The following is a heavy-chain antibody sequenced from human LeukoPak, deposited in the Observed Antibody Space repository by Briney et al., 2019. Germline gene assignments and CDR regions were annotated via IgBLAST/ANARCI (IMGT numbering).Heavy chain of an antibody. CDR3: ARGPTYYDFWSGYYSYYYYYMDV. Sequence: RASVKVSCXASGYTFTSYDINWARQATGQGLEWMGWMNPNSGNTGYAQKFQGRVTMTRNTSISTAYMELSSLRSEDTAVYYCARGPTYYDFWSGYYSYYYYYMDVWGKGTTVTVSS. V-gene: IGHV1-8*01. D-gene: IGHD3-3*01. CDR2: MNPNSGNT. CDR1: GYTFTSYD. J-gene: IGHJ6*03.